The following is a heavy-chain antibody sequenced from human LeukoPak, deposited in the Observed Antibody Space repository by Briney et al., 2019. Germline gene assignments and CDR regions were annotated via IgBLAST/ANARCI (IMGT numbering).Heavy chain of an antibody. CDR3: ARVMRFLEWPPYYYMDV. Sequence: GGSLRLSCAASGFTFSSYSMNWVRQAPGKGLEWVSSISSSSSYIYYADSVKGRFTISRDNAKNSLYLQMNSLRAEDTAVYYCARVMRFLEWPPYYYMDVWGKGTTVTVSS. CDR2: ISSSSSYI. CDR1: GFTFSSYS. J-gene: IGHJ6*03. V-gene: IGHV3-21*01. D-gene: IGHD3-3*01.